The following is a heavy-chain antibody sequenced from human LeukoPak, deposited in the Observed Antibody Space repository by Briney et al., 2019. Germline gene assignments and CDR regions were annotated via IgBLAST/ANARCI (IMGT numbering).Heavy chain of an antibody. V-gene: IGHV3-30*18. CDR2: ISYDGSNK. Sequence: GRSLRLSCAASGFTFSSYVMQWVRQAPGRGLEWVAVISYDGSNKYYADSVKGRFTISRDNSKNTLYLQMNSLRAEDTAVYYCAKSHYYDTTYGSYYFAYWGQGTLVTVSS. CDR3: AKSHYYDTTYGSYYFAY. J-gene: IGHJ4*02. D-gene: IGHD3-22*01. CDR1: GFTFSSYV.